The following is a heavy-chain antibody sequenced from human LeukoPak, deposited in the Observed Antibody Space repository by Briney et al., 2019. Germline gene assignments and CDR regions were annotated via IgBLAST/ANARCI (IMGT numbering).Heavy chain of an antibody. CDR1: GFTFSSYG. J-gene: IGHJ4*02. CDR2: ISGSGGST. D-gene: IGHD5-24*01. V-gene: IGHV3-23*01. CDR3: AKDIKRSYPYYFDY. Sequence: GGSLRLSCATSGFTFSSYGMSWVRQAPGKGLEWVSAISGSGGSTYYADSVKGRFTISRDNSKNTLYLQMSSLRAEDTAVYYCAKDIKRSYPYYFDYWGQGTLVTVSS.